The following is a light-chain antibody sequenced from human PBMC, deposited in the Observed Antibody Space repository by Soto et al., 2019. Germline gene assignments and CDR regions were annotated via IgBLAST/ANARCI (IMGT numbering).Light chain of an antibody. CDR3: QQYNSYST. V-gene: IGKV1-5*01. J-gene: IGKJ1*01. Sequence: DIQMTQSPSTLSASVGDRVTITCRASQSISSWLAWYQQKPGKAPKLLIYDASSLESAVPSRFSGSGSGTEFTLTISSPQPDDFATYYCQQYNSYSTFGQGTKVEIK. CDR1: QSISSW. CDR2: DAS.